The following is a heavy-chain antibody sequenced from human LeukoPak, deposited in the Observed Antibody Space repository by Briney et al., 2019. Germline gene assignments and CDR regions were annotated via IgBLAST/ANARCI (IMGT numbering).Heavy chain of an antibody. Sequence: SGPTLVKPTQTLTLTCTFSGFSLSTSAVGVGWIRQPPGKALEWLALIYWNDDKRYTPSLKSRLTITKDTSKNQVVLTMTNMDPVDTATYYCTHRAGGPSRPHFHYWGQGILVTVSS. D-gene: IGHD3-10*01. J-gene: IGHJ4*02. CDR1: GFSLSTSAVG. V-gene: IGHV2-5*01. CDR3: THRAGGPSRPHFHY. CDR2: IYWNDDK.